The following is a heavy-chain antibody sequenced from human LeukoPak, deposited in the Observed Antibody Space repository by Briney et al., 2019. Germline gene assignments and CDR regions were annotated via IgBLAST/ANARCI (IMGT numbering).Heavy chain of an antibody. CDR3: ASDLRFGELSH. Sequence: GGSLRLSCAASGFTFSSYSMNWVRQAPGKGLEWVSSISSSSSYIYYADSVKGRFTISRDNAKNSLYLQMNSLRAEDTAVYYCASDLRFGELSHWGQGTLVTVSS. CDR1: GFTFSSYS. D-gene: IGHD3-10*01. J-gene: IGHJ4*02. V-gene: IGHV3-21*01. CDR2: ISSSSSYI.